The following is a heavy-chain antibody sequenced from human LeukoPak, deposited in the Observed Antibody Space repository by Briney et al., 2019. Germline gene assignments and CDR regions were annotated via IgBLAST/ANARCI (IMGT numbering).Heavy chain of an antibody. CDR3: ARGAEGIAATDSNFDY. Sequence: GGSLRLSCAASGFTFSSYSMNWVRQAPGKGLEWVSYISSSSSTIYYADSVKGRFTISRDNAKNSLYLQMNSLRAEDTAVYYCARGAEGIAATDSNFDYWGRGTLVTVSS. CDR1: GFTFSSYS. J-gene: IGHJ4*02. D-gene: IGHD6-13*01. V-gene: IGHV3-48*01. CDR2: ISSSSSTI.